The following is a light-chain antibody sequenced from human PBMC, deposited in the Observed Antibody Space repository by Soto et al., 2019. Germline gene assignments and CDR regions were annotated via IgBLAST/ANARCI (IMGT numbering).Light chain of an antibody. CDR1: QSINSW. CDR2: KAS. Sequence: DIQMTQSPSTLSASVGDRVTITCRASQSINSWLAWYQQKPGKAPKLLIYKASSLESGVPSRFSGSGSGTEFTLTISSLHPDDFATYYCQQYHGIWTFGQGTKVDIK. V-gene: IGKV1-5*03. CDR3: QQYHGIWT. J-gene: IGKJ1*01.